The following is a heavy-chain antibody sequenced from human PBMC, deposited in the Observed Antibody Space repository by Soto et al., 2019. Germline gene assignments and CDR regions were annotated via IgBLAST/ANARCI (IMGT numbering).Heavy chain of an antibody. D-gene: IGHD6-13*01. CDR3: VFHEAAPALYYFDY. CDR1: GFTFSSYA. J-gene: IGHJ4*02. V-gene: IGHV3-64D*08. Sequence: GGSLRLSCSASGFTFSSYAMHWVRQAPGKGLEYVSAISSNGGSTYYADSVKGRFTISRDNSKNTLYLQMSSLRAEDTAVYYCVFHEAAPALYYFDYWGQGTLVTVSS. CDR2: ISSNGGST.